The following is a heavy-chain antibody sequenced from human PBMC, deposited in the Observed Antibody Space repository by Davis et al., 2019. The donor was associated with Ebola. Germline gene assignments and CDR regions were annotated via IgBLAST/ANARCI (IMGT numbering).Heavy chain of an antibody. CDR2: IIPILGIA. V-gene: IGHV1-69*04. J-gene: IGHJ4*02. Sequence: AASVKVSCKASGYTFTDFGVSWVRQAPGQGLEWMGRIIPILGIANYAQKFQGRVTITADKSTSTAYMELSSLRSEDTAVYYCARVNGIVGARHWGQGTLVTVSS. CDR1: GYTFTDFG. CDR3: ARVNGIVGARH. D-gene: IGHD1-26*01.